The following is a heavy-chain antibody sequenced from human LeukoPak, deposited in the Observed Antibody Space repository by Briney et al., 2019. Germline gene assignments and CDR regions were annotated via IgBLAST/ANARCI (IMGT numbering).Heavy chain of an antibody. CDR1: GYSISSGYY. J-gene: IGHJ4*02. V-gene: IGHV4-38-2*02. CDR3: ARLRDGYKGWVFSY. D-gene: IGHD5-24*01. CDR2: IYHSGST. Sequence: SETLSLTCTVSGYSISSGYYWGWIRQPPGKGLEWIGSIYHSGSTYYNPSLKSRVTISVDTSKNQFSLKLSSVTAADTAVYYCARLRDGYKGWVFSYWGQGTLVTVSS.